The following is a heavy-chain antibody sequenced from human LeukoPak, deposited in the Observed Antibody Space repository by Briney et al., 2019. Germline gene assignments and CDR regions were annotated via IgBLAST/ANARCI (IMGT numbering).Heavy chain of an antibody. CDR3: ARDLGSMGDY. V-gene: IGHV1-2*02. Sequence: GASVKVSCKASGYTFTGYYIHGVRRAPGQGLEWMGWINPNSGGTNYAQKFQGRVTMTRDTSISTAYMELSRLRSDDTAVYYCARDLGSMGDYWGQGNLVTVSS. CDR1: GYTFTGYY. J-gene: IGHJ4*02. D-gene: IGHD3-10*01. CDR2: INPNSGGT.